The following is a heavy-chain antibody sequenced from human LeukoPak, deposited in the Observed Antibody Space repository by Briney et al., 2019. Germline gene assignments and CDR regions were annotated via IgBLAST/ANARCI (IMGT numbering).Heavy chain of an antibody. J-gene: IGHJ5*02. CDR3: AREDHDILTGSSWFDP. V-gene: IGHV3-48*04. D-gene: IGHD3-9*01. CDR1: GFTFSSYS. CDR2: ISSSSSTI. Sequence: GGSLRLSCAASGFTFSSYSMNWVRQAPGKGLEWVSYISSSSSTIYYADSVKGRFTISRDNAKNSLYLQMNSLRAEDTAVYYCAREDHDILTGSSWFDPWGQGTLVTVSS.